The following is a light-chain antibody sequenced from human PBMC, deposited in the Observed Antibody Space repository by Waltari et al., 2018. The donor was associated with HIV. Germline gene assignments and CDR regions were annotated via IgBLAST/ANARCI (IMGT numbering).Light chain of an antibody. J-gene: IGKJ2*01. Sequence: LVLTQFPATLSLSPGERATLPCRASQTISGSIAWYQQRPGQTPRLLIYDSSNRATDIPARFSGSGSGTDFTLTVASLESEDFTFYYCQHRSSWPLYTFGQGTRVEI. CDR2: DSS. CDR1: QTISGS. V-gene: IGKV3-11*01. CDR3: QHRSSWPLYT.